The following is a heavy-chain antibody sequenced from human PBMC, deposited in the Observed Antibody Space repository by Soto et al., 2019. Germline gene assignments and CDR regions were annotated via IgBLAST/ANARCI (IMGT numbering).Heavy chain of an antibody. V-gene: IGHV3-48*02. CDR1: GFDFSTYS. Sequence: QLVESGGGLVQPGGSLRLACKASGFDFSTYSMNWVRQAPGKGLEWFAYVSMDSDTIHYADSVKGRFTISRDDAENSLYLQMNSLRDEDTATYYCARLYYDYVWGQGTTVTVSS. J-gene: IGHJ6*02. CDR2: VSMDSDTI. CDR3: ARLYYDYV. D-gene: IGHD3-3*01.